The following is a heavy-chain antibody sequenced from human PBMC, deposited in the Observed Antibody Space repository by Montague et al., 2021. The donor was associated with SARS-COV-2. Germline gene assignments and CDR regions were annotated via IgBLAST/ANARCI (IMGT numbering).Heavy chain of an antibody. J-gene: IGHJ6*03. CDR1: GFTFSSYS. D-gene: IGHD6-25*01. Sequence: SLRLSCAVSGFTFSSYSMNWVRQAPGKGLEWVSSISSSSSYIYYXDSVKGRFTISRDNAKNSLYLQMNSLRAEDTAVYYCARDLEADYYYYMDVWGKGTTVTVSS. CDR3: ARDLEADYYYYMDV. V-gene: IGHV3-21*01. CDR2: ISSSSSYI.